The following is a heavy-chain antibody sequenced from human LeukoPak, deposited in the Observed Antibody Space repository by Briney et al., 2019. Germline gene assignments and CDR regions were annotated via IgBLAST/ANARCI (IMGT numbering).Heavy chain of an antibody. D-gene: IGHD5-12*01. J-gene: IGHJ4*02. CDR3: AKDRSGYDYYGQYYFDY. V-gene: IGHV3-23*01. CDR1: GFTFSSYA. Sequence: GGSLRLSCAASGFTFSSYAMRWVRQAPGKGLEWVSGISGSGGTTYYADSVKGRFTISRDSSKNTLYLQMNNLSAEDTALYYCAKDRSGYDYYGQYYFDYWGQGTPVTVSS. CDR2: ISGSGGTT.